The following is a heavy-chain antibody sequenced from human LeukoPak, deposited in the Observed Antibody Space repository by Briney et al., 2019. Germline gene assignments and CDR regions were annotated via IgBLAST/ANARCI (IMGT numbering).Heavy chain of an antibody. CDR1: GYTFTGYY. Sequence: GASVKVCCKASGYTFTGYYMHWVRQAPGQGLEWMGWINPNSGGTNYAQKFQGRVTMTRDTSISTAYMELSRLRSDDTAVYYCARVDAYYDFWSGTYGMDVWGQGTTVTVSS. V-gene: IGHV1-2*02. D-gene: IGHD3-3*01. J-gene: IGHJ6*02. CDR2: INPNSGGT. CDR3: ARVDAYYDFWSGTYGMDV.